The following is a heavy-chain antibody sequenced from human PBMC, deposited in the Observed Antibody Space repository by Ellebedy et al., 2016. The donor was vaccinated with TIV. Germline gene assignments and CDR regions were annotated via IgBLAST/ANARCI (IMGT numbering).Heavy chain of an antibody. Sequence: SETLSLTXAVYGGSFSGYYWSWIRQPPGKGLEWIGEINHSGSTNYNPSLKSRVTISVDTSKNQFSLKLSSVTAADTAVYYCARRGSPGPEYYFDYWGQGTLVTVSS. V-gene: IGHV4-34*01. D-gene: IGHD3-10*01. CDR1: GGSFSGYY. CDR2: INHSGST. CDR3: ARRGSPGPEYYFDY. J-gene: IGHJ4*02.